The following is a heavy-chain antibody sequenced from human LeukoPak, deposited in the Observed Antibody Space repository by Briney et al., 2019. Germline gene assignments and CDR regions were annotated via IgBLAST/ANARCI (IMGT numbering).Heavy chain of an antibody. Sequence: ASVKVSCKASGYTFTGYYMHWVRQAPGQGLEWMGWINPNSGGTNYAQKFQGRVTMTSDTSISTAYMEMSRLRSDDTAVYYCAAGYSSSWSSFDYWGQGTLVTVSS. CDR1: GYTFTGYY. D-gene: IGHD6-13*01. CDR3: AAGYSSSWSSFDY. CDR2: INPNSGGT. J-gene: IGHJ4*02. V-gene: IGHV1-2*02.